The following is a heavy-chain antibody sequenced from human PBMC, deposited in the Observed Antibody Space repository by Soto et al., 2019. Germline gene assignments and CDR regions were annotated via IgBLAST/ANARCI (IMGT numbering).Heavy chain of an antibody. D-gene: IGHD6-13*01. Sequence: GGSLRLSCAASGFTFSDHYMDWVRQAPGKGLEWVGRTRNKVNRYTTEYAASVKDRFTVSRDDSKNSLYLQMNSLKTEDTAVYYCTRVRSSSWGLDASDIWGQGTMVTV. CDR2: TRNKVNRYTT. J-gene: IGHJ3*02. CDR1: GFTFSDHY. V-gene: IGHV3-72*01. CDR3: TRVRSSSWGLDASDI.